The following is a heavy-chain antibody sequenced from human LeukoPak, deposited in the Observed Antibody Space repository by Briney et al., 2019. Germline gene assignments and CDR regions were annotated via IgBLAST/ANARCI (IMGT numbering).Heavy chain of an antibody. Sequence: ASVKVSFKASGYTFTGYYMHWVRQAPGQGLEWMGWINPNSGGTNYAQKFQGRVTMTRDTSISTAYMELSRLRSDDTAVYYCAREGYITGTYYFDYWGQGTLVTVSS. CDR1: GYTFTGYY. CDR2: INPNSGGT. J-gene: IGHJ4*02. CDR3: AREGYITGTYYFDY. V-gene: IGHV1-2*02. D-gene: IGHD1/OR15-1a*01.